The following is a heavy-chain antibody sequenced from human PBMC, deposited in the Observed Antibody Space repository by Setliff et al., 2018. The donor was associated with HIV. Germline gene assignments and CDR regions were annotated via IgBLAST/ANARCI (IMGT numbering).Heavy chain of an antibody. CDR3: ARGEPTYYYDSSGYFGAFDI. CDR1: GGSISSYY. CDR2: IYSSGST. D-gene: IGHD3-22*01. J-gene: IGHJ3*02. V-gene: IGHV4-4*09. Sequence: SETLSLTCTVSGGSISSYYWSWIRQPPGKGLEWIGYIYSSGSTNYQPSLKSRVTMSIDTSNNQFSLKLTSLTAADTAVYYCARGEPTYYYDSSGYFGAFDIWGQGTMVTVSS.